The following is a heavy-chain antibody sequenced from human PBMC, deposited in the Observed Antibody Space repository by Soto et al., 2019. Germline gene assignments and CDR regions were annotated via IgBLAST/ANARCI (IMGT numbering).Heavy chain of an antibody. CDR1: GYSFTTYW. J-gene: IGHJ6*02. Sequence: GESLKISCESHGYSFTTYWITWVRQKPGKGLEWVGSFHPGESDTRYSPSFQGQVTISADRSLATAYLQWSSLQAADTAIYYCARHEATYYNFYGMDVWGQGTTVTVSS. V-gene: IGHV5-51*01. CDR2: FHPGESDT. CDR3: ARHEATYYNFYGMDV.